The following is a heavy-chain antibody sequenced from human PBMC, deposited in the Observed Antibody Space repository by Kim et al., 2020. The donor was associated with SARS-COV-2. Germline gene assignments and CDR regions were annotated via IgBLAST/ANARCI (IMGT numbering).Heavy chain of an antibody. J-gene: IGHJ4*02. CDR3: AKDTDVAVAGNFDY. Sequence: ADSVKGRFTISRDNSKNTLYLQMNSLRAEDTAVYHCAKDTDVAVAGNFDYWGQGTLVTVSS. D-gene: IGHD6-19*01. V-gene: IGHV3-23*01.